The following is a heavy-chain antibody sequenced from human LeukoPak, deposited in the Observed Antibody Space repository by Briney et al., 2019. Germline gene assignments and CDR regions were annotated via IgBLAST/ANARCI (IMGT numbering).Heavy chain of an antibody. CDR2: IRSKTDGGTP. CDR3: TTGRGSLYYFDY. Sequence: PGGSLRLSCAASGFTVSSNYMSWVRQAPGKGLEWVGRIRSKTDGGTPDYAAPVKGRFSISRDDSKNTLSLEMNSLDTEDTAVYYCTTGRGSLYYFDYWGQGTLVTVSS. V-gene: IGHV3-15*01. J-gene: IGHJ4*02. D-gene: IGHD1-26*01. CDR1: GFTVSSNY.